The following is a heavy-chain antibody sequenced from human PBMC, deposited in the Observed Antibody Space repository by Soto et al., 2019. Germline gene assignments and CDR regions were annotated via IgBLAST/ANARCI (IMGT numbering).Heavy chain of an antibody. Sequence: KTSETLSLTCTVSGGSISSSSYYWGWIRQPPGKGLEWIGSIYYSGSTYYNPSLKSRVTISVDTSKNQFSLKLSSVTAADTAVYYCARLPMVRGVINDYYYYYGMDVWGQGTTVTVSS. V-gene: IGHV4-39*01. D-gene: IGHD3-10*01. CDR1: GGSISSSSYY. J-gene: IGHJ6*02. CDR3: ARLPMVRGVINDYYYYYGMDV. CDR2: IYYSGST.